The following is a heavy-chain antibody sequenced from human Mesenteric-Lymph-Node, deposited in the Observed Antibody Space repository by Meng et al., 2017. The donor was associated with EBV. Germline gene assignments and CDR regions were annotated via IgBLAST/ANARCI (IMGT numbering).Heavy chain of an antibody. J-gene: IGHJ5*02. CDR2: IYHTGST. D-gene: IGHD4-17*01. Sequence: QSQPQESRSGLVKPSQTLSLTCAVSGGSVSSGGHSWSWIRQPPGKGLEWIGYIYHTGSTYYNPSLKSRVTISIDTSKNQFSLKLSSVTAADTAVYFCARGFGDNNNWFGPWGQGTLVTVSS. V-gene: IGHV4-30-2*01. CDR1: GGSVSSGGHS. CDR3: ARGFGDNNNWFGP.